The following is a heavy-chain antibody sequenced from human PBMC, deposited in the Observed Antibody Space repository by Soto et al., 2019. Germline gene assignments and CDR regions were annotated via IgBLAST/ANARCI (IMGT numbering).Heavy chain of an antibody. V-gene: IGHV4-4*07. CDR1: GASVSSYY. D-gene: IGHD3-10*01. J-gene: IGHJ4*02. Sequence: QVRLHESGPGLVKPSETLSLTCTVSGASVSSYYWSWFRQPVGKGLEWFGRIHSSEHLNYHPALEGPFTMSLDTSKNHFSLRLASVTAADTAIYLCARDVGKNYWGQGTRVAVSS. CDR3: ARDVGKNY. CDR2: IHSSEHL.